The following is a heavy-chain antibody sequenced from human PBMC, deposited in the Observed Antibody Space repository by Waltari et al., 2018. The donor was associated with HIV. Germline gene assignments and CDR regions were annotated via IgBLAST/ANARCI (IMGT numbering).Heavy chain of an antibody. V-gene: IGHV4-39*01. CDR3: ARRKADNCHFDY. Sequence: QLQLQESGPGLVKPSETLSLTCTVSGGSISSSSYYWGWIRQPPGKGLEWIGSIYYSWSTYYNPSLKSRVTISVDTSKNQFSLKLSSVTAADTAVYYCARRKADNCHFDYWGQGTLVTVSS. D-gene: IGHD2-15*01. J-gene: IGHJ4*02. CDR1: GGSISSSSYY. CDR2: IYYSWST.